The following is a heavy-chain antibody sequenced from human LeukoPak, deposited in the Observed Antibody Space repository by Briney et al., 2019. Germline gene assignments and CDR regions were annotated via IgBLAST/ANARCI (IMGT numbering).Heavy chain of an antibody. CDR1: RFTFKTYW. J-gene: IGHJ4*02. V-gene: IGHV3-7*03. Sequence: PGGSLRLSCAASRFTFKTYWMSWVRQAPGKGLEWVANIKQDGSEKYYVDSVKGRFTISRDNAKNSLHLQMNSLRAEDTAVYYCAKFGWDPYYFDYWGLGTLVTVSS. CDR2: IKQDGSEK. CDR3: AKFGWDPYYFDY. D-gene: IGHD6-19*01.